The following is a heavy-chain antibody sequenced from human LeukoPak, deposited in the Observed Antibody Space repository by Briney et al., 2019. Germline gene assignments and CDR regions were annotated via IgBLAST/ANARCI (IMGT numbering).Heavy chain of an antibody. CDR1: GYTFTSYG. J-gene: IGHJ4*02. Sequence: ASVKVSCKASGYTFTSYGISWVRQAPGQGLKWMGWISAYNGNTNYAQKLQGRVIMTTDTSTSTAYMELRSLRSDDTAVYYCAVPVAGRAFDYWGQGTLVTVSS. D-gene: IGHD6-19*01. CDR2: ISAYNGNT. CDR3: AVPVAGRAFDY. V-gene: IGHV1-18*01.